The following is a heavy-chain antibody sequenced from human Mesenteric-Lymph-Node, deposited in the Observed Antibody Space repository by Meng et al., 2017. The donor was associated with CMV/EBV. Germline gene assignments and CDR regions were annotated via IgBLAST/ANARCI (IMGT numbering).Heavy chain of an antibody. J-gene: IGHJ4*02. D-gene: IGHD3-10*01. CDR2: ISDSGSHT. CDR1: GFIFSDYG. V-gene: IGHV3-23*01. CDR3: SPISGYGSYNH. Sequence: GESLKISCAASGFIFSDYGMHWVRQAPGKGLEWVSAISDSGSHTYHADSVKGRFTISRDNSKDTLYLQMDSLKIEDTAVYYCSPISGYGSYNHWGPGTLVTVSS.